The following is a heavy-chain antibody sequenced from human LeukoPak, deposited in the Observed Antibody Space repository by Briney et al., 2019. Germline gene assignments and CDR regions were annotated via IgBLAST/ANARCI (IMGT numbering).Heavy chain of an antibody. V-gene: IGHV1-46*01. CDR1: GYTFTSYY. CDR3: ARRTSYDFWSGYHFDY. D-gene: IGHD3-3*01. CDR2: INPSGGST. Sequence: ASVKVSCKASGYTFTSYYMHWVRQAPGQGLEWMGIINPSGGSTSYAQKFQGRVTMTRDTSTSTVYMELSSPRSEDTAVYYCARRTSYDFWSGYHFDYWGQGTLVTVSS. J-gene: IGHJ4*02.